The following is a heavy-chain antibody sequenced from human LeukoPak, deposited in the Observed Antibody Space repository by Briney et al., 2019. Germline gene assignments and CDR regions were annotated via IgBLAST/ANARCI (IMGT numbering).Heavy chain of an antibody. J-gene: IGHJ3*02. D-gene: IGHD3-3*01. CDR3: ARGGSTIFGVVTRDAFDI. CDR2: ISAYNGNT. Sequence: GASVKVSCKASGGTFSSYAISWVRQAPGQGLEWMGWISAYNGNTNYAQKLQGRVTMTTDTSTSTAYMELRSLRSDDTAVYYCARGGSTIFGVVTRDAFDIWGQGTMVTVSS. V-gene: IGHV1-18*01. CDR1: GGTFSSYA.